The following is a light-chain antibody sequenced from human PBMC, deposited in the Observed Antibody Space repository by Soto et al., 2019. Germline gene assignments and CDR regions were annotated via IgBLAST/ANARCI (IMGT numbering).Light chain of an antibody. J-gene: IGKJ2*01. Sequence: DIRMTQSPSSLSASVGDRVTITCQASQDINNYLNWYQQKPGKAPKLLIYDASNLETGVPSRFSGSGSGTDFTFSISRLQPEDSATYYCQQYDGLRYTFGQGTKLEI. V-gene: IGKV1-33*01. CDR2: DAS. CDR3: QQYDGLRYT. CDR1: QDINNY.